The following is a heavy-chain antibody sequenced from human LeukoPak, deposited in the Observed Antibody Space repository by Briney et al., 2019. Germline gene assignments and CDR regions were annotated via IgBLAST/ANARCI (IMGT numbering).Heavy chain of an antibody. Sequence: PGGSLRLSCAASGFTFSSYWMSWVRQAPGKGLEWVANIKQDGSEKYYVDSVKGRFTISRDNAKNSLYLQMNSLRAEDTAVYYCARVRGYYLPDAFDIWGQGTMVTVSS. CDR2: IKQDGSEK. D-gene: IGHD3-22*01. V-gene: IGHV3-7*01. CDR1: GFTFSSYW. CDR3: ARVRGYYLPDAFDI. J-gene: IGHJ3*02.